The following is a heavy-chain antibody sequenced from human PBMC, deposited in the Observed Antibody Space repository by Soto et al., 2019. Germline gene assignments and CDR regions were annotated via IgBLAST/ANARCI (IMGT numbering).Heavy chain of an antibody. CDR2: IYHSGST. V-gene: IGHV4-30-2*01. CDR1: GGSIGRGGYS. CDR3: ARDPGR. Sequence: QLQLQESGSGRWKPSQTLSLTCAVSGGSIGRGGYSWSWFRQPPGKGRVCIGYIYHSGSTYYNPSLKSRVTITVDRSKNQFSLKLSSVTAADTAVYYCARDPGRWGQGTLVTVSS. J-gene: IGHJ4*02.